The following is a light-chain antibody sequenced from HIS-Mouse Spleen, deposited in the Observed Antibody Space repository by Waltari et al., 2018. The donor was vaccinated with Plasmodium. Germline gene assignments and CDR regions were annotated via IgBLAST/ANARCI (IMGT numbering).Light chain of an antibody. Sequence: EIVMTPSPSPLSVSPGERANLSCRASQRVSSNLAWYQQKPGQAPRLLIYGASTRATGIPARFSGSGSGTEFTLTISSLQSEDFAVYYCQQYNNWSFTFGPGTKVDIK. CDR1: QRVSSN. CDR3: QQYNNWSFT. CDR2: GAS. J-gene: IGKJ3*01. V-gene: IGKV3-15*01.